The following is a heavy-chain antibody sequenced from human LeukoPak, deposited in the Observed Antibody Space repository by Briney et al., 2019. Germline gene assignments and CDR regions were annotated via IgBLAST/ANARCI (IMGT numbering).Heavy chain of an antibody. CDR3: ARGQSVGATYFDY. V-gene: IGHV4-4*07. CDR1: SGSFRTYY. CDR2: IYNSGST. D-gene: IGHD1-26*01. Sequence: SETLSLTCTVSSGSFRTYYWSWIRQPPGKGLEWIGRIYNSGSTTYNPSLKSRVTMSVDTSKNQFSLKLSSVTAADTAVYYCARGQSVGATYFDYWGQGTLVTVSS. J-gene: IGHJ4*02.